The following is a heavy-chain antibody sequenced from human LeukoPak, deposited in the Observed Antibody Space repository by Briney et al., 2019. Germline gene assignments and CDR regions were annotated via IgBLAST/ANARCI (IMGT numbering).Heavy chain of an antibody. J-gene: IGHJ4*02. CDR2: IYYSGST. V-gene: IGHV4-59*01. CDR1: GGSISSYY. CDR3: ARALPHRYSYGYGAFDY. D-gene: IGHD5-18*01. Sequence: SETLSLTCTVSGGSISSYYWSWIRQPPGQGLEWIGYIYYSGSTNYNPSLKSRVTISVDTSKNQFSLKLSSVTAADTAVYYCARALPHRYSYGYGAFDYWGQGTLVTVSS.